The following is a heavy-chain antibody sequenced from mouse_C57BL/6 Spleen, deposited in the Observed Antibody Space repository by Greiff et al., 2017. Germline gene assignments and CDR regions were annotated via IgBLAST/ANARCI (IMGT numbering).Heavy chain of an antibody. V-gene: IGHV2-5*01. Sequence: VQLQESGPGLVQPSQSLSITCTVSGFSLTSYGVHWVRQSPGKGLEWLGVIWGGGSTDYNAAFMSRLSITKENSKSQVFFKMNSLQAADTAIYYCATYSNYVGARDYWGQGTSVTVSS. CDR2: IWGGGST. CDR1: GFSLTSYG. D-gene: IGHD2-5*01. J-gene: IGHJ4*01. CDR3: ATYSNYVGARDY.